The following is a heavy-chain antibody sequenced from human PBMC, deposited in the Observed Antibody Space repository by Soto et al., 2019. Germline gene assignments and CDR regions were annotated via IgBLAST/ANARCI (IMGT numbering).Heavy chain of an antibody. D-gene: IGHD6-13*01. CDR2: ISAYNGNT. Sequence: ASVKVSCKASGYTFTSYGISWVRQAPGQGLEWMGWISAYNGNTNYAQKLQGRVTMTTDTSTSTAYMELRSLRSDDTAVYYCASVIAAAAGTGWIDFWGQGILVTVSS. V-gene: IGHV1-18*01. CDR1: GYTFTSYG. CDR3: ASVIAAAAGTGWIDF. J-gene: IGHJ5*01.